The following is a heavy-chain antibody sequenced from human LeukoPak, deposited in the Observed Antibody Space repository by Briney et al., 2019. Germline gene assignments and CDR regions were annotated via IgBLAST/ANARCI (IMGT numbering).Heavy chain of an antibody. CDR2: IWYDGSNK. Sequence: GSLRLSCAASGFTFSSFGMHWVRQAPGKGLEWVAVIWYDGSNKYYADSVKGRFTISRDNSKNALYLQMNSLRAEDTAVYYCARDRGDSTSWYVTDYWGQGTLVTVSS. CDR1: GFTFSSFG. D-gene: IGHD2-2*01. V-gene: IGHV3-33*01. CDR3: ARDRGDSTSWYVTDY. J-gene: IGHJ4*02.